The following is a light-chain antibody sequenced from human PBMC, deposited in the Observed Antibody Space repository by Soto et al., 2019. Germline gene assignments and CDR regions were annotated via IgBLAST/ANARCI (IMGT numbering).Light chain of an antibody. CDR1: QNIYSY. V-gene: IGKV1-39*01. J-gene: IGKJ1*01. Sequence: DIQMTQSPSSLSASVGDRVTITCRASQNIYSYLNWYQQRPGKAPKLLIHDASSLQSGVPSRFSGSGSGTDFALTINSLQPEDCATIYCQQTYSTPWTFRQGTKVEIK. CDR3: QQTYSTPWT. CDR2: DAS.